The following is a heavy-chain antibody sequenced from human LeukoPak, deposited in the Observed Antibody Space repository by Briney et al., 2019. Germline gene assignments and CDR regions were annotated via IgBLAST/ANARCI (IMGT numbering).Heavy chain of an antibody. CDR2: LRYDGSNK. J-gene: IGHJ4*02. D-gene: IGHD2-15*01. CDR3: TKQTGRWQLLPALDY. V-gene: IGHV3-30*02. Sequence: GGSLRLSCAASGFTFSSYGMHWVRQAPGKGPEWVAFLRYDGSNKYYADSVKGRFTISRDNSKNTLYLQMNNLRPADSAVYYCTKQTGRWQLLPALDYWGQGALVTVSS. CDR1: GFTFSSYG.